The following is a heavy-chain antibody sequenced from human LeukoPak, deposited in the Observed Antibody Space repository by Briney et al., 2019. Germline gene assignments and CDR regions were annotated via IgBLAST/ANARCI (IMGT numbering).Heavy chain of an antibody. CDR2: INSDGSST. Sequence: GGSLRLSCVASGFTLRSHWMHWVRQAPGKGLMWVSRINSDGSSTDYADSVKGRFSISRDNAKNTLFLQMSSLRGEDTAVYYCVRNSEEYVRGSYRYADAFDIWGQGTMVTATS. V-gene: IGHV3-74*01. CDR1: GFTLRSHW. D-gene: IGHD3-16*02. CDR3: VRNSEEYVRGSYRYADAFDI. J-gene: IGHJ3*02.